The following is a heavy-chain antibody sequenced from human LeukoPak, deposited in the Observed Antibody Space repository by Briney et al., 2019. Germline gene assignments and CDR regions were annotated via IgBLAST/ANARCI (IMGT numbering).Heavy chain of an antibody. V-gene: IGHV1-46*01. CDR1: GYTFTGYY. J-gene: IGHJ5*02. CDR2: INPSGGST. Sequence: ASVKVSCKASGYTFTGYYMHWVRQAPGQGLEWMGIINPSGGSTSYAQKFQGRVTMTRDMSTSTVYMELSSLRSEDTAVYYCAKSLDFWSGDYPLAPWGQGTLVTASS. CDR3: AKSLDFWSGDYPLAP. D-gene: IGHD3-3*01.